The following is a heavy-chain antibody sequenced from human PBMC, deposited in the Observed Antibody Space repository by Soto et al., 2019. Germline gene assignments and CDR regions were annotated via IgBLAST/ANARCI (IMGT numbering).Heavy chain of an antibody. D-gene: IGHD6-13*01. CDR2: IIPIFGTA. CDR1: GGSFNRHT. Sequence: QVQLVQSGAEVRKPGSSVRVSCKASGGSFNRHTISWVRQAPGQGLEWMGGIIPIFGTANHAQKFQGRVTIIADESTSTVYMELSSLRSDDTAIYYCAREKQLAAHGMDVWGQGTTVTVSS. V-gene: IGHV1-69*01. CDR3: AREKQLAAHGMDV. J-gene: IGHJ6*02.